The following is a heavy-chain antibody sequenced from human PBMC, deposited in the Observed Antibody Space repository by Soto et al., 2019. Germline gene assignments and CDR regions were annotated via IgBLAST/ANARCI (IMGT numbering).Heavy chain of an antibody. V-gene: IGHV1-69*04. Sequence: GASVKVSCKASGGTLSSYTFSWVRQAPGQGLEWMGRVIPNLGVTNYAKKFQGRFTIVVDTSTSTAYMELNSLRYEDTAVYYCARERGYCSDTSCPEFDYWGQGTVVTV. J-gene: IGHJ4*02. CDR1: GGTLSSYT. D-gene: IGHD2-15*01. CDR2: VIPNLGVT. CDR3: ARERGYCSDTSCPEFDY.